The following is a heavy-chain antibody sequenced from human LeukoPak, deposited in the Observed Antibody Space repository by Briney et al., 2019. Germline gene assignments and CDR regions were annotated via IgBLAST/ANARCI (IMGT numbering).Heavy chain of an antibody. CDR3: TRGLDY. J-gene: IGHJ4*02. Sequence: APVKVSCKASGYTFTSYDINWVRQATGQGLEWMGWMNFNTGKTGYAQKFQGRVTSTRKTSISTSYMELSSLRSEDTAVYNCTRGLDYWGQGTLVTVSS. CDR1: GYTFTSYD. CDR2: MNFNTGKT. V-gene: IGHV1-8*03.